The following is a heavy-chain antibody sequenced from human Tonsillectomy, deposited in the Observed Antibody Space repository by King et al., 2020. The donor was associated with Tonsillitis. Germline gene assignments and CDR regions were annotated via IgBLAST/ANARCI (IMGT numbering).Heavy chain of an antibody. CDR2: ISSSSSYI. D-gene: IGHD2-2*01. Sequence: VQLVESGGGLVKPGGSLRLSCADSGFTFSSYSMNWVRQAPGKGLEWVSSISSSSSYIYYADSVKGRFTISRDNAKNSLYLQMNSLRAEDTAVYYCARSLVAAVYYYYYGMDVWGQGTTVTVSS. CDR3: ARSLVAAVYYYYYGMDV. CDR1: GFTFSSYS. V-gene: IGHV3-21*01. J-gene: IGHJ6*02.